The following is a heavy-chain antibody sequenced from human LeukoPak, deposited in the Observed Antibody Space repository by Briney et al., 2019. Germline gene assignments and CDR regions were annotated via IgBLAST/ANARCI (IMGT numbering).Heavy chain of an antibody. CDR3: AREGGWPKWLDSADAFDI. D-gene: IGHD5-12*01. CDR1: GFTFSSYG. V-gene: IGHV3-21*01. J-gene: IGHJ3*02. Sequence: PGGSLRLSCAASGFTFSSYGMSWVRQAPGKGLEWVSSISSSSSYIYYADSVKGRFTISRDNAKNSLYLQMNSLRAEDTAVYYCAREGGWPKWLDSADAFDIWGQGTMVTVSS. CDR2: ISSSSSYI.